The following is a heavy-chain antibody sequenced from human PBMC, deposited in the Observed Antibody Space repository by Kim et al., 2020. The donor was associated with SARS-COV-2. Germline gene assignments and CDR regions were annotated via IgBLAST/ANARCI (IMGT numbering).Heavy chain of an antibody. Sequence: SETLSLTCTVSGGSISSSSYYWGWIRQPPGKGLEWIGSIYYSGSTYYNPSLKSRVAISVDTSKNQFSLKLSSVTAADTAVYYCAREREDTYDYGDYRTYYFDYWGQGTLVTVSS. D-gene: IGHD4-17*01. CDR1: GGSISSSSYY. CDR2: IYYSGST. CDR3: AREREDTYDYGDYRTYYFDY. V-gene: IGHV4-39*07. J-gene: IGHJ4*02.